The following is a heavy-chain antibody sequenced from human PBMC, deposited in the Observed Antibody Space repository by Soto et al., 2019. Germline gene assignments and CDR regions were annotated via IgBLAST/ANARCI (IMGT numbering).Heavy chain of an antibody. Sequence: QVQLVESGGGVVQPGRSLRLSCAASGFTFSSYAMHWVRQAPGKGLEWVAVISYDGSNKYYADSVKGRFTISRDNSKNTLYLQMNSLRAEDTAVYYCARDSSGYSYGCEDWGQGTLVTVSS. D-gene: IGHD5-18*01. CDR2: ISYDGSNK. J-gene: IGHJ4*02. CDR1: GFTFSSYA. V-gene: IGHV3-30-3*01. CDR3: ARDSSGYSYGCED.